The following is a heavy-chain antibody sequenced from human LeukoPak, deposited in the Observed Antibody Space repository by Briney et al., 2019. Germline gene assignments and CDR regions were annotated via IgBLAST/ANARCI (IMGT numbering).Heavy chain of an antibody. J-gene: IGHJ4*02. CDR1: GFTFDDYA. D-gene: IGHD5/OR15-5a*01. Sequence: GGSLRLSCAVSGFTFDDYAMHWVRQVPGKGLEWVSGINWNSDSIGYADSVKGRFTTSRDNAKNSLYLQMNSLRAEDTAVYYCARQKYLRGPDVEYFDYWGQGTLVTVSS. CDR3: ARQKYLRGPDVEYFDY. V-gene: IGHV3-9*01. CDR2: INWNSDSI.